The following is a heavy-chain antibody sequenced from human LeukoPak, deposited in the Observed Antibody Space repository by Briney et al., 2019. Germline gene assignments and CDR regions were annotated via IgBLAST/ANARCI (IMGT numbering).Heavy chain of an antibody. CDR1: GDSVTSGGYF. D-gene: IGHD2-21*02. CDR2: ISNSGTT. Sequence: PSETLSLTCTVSGDSVTSGGYFWTWIRQHPGKGLEWIGYISNSGTTSYNPSLKSRVSISADTSNNQFSLRLSSVTAADTAVYYCARDVVVTSSPDAFDIWGQGTMVTVSS. J-gene: IGHJ3*02. CDR3: ARDVVVTSSPDAFDI. V-gene: IGHV4-31*03.